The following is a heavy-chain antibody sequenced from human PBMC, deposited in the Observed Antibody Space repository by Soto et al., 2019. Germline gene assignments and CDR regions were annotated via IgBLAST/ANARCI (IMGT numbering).Heavy chain of an antibody. CDR3: AKRARASTAMATTEFDY. CDR2: ISYDGSNK. D-gene: IGHD5-18*01. V-gene: IGHV3-30*18. CDR1: GFTFSSYG. J-gene: IGHJ4*02. Sequence: GGSLRLSCAASGFTFSSYGMHWVRQAPGKGLEWVAVISYDGSNKYYADSVKGRFTISRDNSKNTLYLQMNSLRAEDTAVYYCAKRARASTAMATTEFDYWGQGTLVTVSS.